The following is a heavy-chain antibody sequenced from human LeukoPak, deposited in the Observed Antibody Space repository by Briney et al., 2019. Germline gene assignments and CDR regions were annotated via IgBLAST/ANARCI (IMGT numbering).Heavy chain of an antibody. V-gene: IGHV4-59*08. CDR3: ARHPKYYYGAHIDY. Sequence: SETLSLTCTVSGGSISSYYWSWIRQPPGKGLEWIGYIYYSGSTNYNPSLKSRVTISVDTSKNQFSLKLSSVTAADTAVYYCARHPKYYYGAHIDYWGQGTLVTVSS. D-gene: IGHD3-10*01. CDR1: GGSISSYY. J-gene: IGHJ4*02. CDR2: IYYSGST.